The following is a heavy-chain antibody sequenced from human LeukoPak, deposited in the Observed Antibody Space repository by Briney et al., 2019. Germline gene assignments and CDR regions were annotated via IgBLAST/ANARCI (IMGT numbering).Heavy chain of an antibody. CDR3: ARRGIATRTSLFDY. CDR1: GGSISTYF. CDR2: ISNSGTT. V-gene: IGHV4-4*08. Sequence: SETLSLTCTVSGGSISTYFWTWIRQPPGKRLEWIGYISNSGTTNYNPSLKSRVTISVDTSKNQFSLKLSSVTAADTAVYYCARRGIATRTSLFDYWGQGTLVTVSS. D-gene: IGHD6-6*01. J-gene: IGHJ4*02.